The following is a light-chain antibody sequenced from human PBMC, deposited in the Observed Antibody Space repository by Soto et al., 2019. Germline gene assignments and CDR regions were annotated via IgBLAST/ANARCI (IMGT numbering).Light chain of an antibody. CDR2: GAS. CDR3: PQYDRPCT. CDR1: QSVSRSA. Sequence: EIVLTQSPGTLSLSPGERATLSCRASQSVSRSALAWYQQKPGQAPRLLIYGASNRATGIPDRFSGSGSGTDFTLTIGRLEPEHFAVFYSPQYDRPCTFGQGTEVDIK. J-gene: IGKJ2*02. V-gene: IGKV3-20*01.